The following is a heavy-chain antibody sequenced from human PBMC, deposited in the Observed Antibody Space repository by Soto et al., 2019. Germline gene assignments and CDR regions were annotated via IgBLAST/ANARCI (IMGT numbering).Heavy chain of an antibody. D-gene: IGHD3-10*01. V-gene: IGHV4-59*01. CDR3: ASSYWFGEPFDY. Sequence: QVQLQESGPGLVKPSETLSLTCTVSGGSISSYYWSWIRQPPGKGLEWIGYIYYSGSTNYNPSLKSRVTIPVDTSKNQFSLKLSSVTAADPAVYYCASSYWFGEPFDYWGQGTLVTVSS. CDR2: IYYSGST. CDR1: GGSISSYY. J-gene: IGHJ4*02.